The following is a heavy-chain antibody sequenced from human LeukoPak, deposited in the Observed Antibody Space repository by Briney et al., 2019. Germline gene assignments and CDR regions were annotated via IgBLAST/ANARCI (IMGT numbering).Heavy chain of an antibody. J-gene: IGHJ6*02. D-gene: IGHD3-9*01. CDR3: ARGGSYLRYYDILTGYEPYPYYYGMDV. Sequence: ASVKVSCKASGYTFTSYGISWVRQAPGQGLEWMGLISAYNGNTNYAQKLQGRVTMTTDTSTSTAYMELRSLRSDDTAVYYCARGGSYLRYYDILTGYEPYPYYYGMDVWGQGTTVTVSS. CDR1: GYTFTSYG. V-gene: IGHV1-18*01. CDR2: ISAYNGNT.